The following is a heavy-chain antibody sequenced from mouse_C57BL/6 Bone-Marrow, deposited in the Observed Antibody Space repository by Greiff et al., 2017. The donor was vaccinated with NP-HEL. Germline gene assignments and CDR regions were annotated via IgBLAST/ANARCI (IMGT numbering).Heavy chain of an antibody. D-gene: IGHD1-1*01. CDR3: ARDYYGSSPRRVGYFDV. CDR2: ISYDGSN. Sequence: EVKLQESGPGLVKPSQSLSLTCSVTGYSITSGYYWNWIRQFPGNKLEWMGYISYDGSNNYNPSLKNRISITRDTSKNQFFLKLNSVTTEDTATYYCARDYYGSSPRRVGYFDVWGTGTTVTVSS. J-gene: IGHJ1*03. V-gene: IGHV3-6*01. CDR1: GYSITSGYY.